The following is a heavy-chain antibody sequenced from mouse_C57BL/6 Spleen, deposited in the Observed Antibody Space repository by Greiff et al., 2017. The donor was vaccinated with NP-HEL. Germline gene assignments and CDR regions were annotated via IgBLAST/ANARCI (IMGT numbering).Heavy chain of an antibody. CDR2: IRNKANGYTT. CDR1: GFTFTDYY. Sequence: EVKLVESGGGLVQPGGSLSLSCAASGFTFTDYYMSWVRQPPGKALAWLGFIRNKANGYTTEYSASVKGRFTISRDNSQSILYLQMDALRAEVSATDYCERSYYSNSDWFAYWGQGTLVTVSA. J-gene: IGHJ3*01. D-gene: IGHD2-5*01. V-gene: IGHV7-3*01. CDR3: ERSYYSNSDWFAY.